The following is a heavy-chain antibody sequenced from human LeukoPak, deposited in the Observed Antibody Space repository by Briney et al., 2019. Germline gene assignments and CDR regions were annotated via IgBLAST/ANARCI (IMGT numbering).Heavy chain of an antibody. J-gene: IGHJ5*02. CDR2: INYSGST. CDR1: GGSFSGYY. D-gene: IGHD6-13*01. Sequence: SETLSLTCAVYGGSFSGYYWSWIRQPPGKGLEWIGEINYSGSTNYNPSLKSRVTISVDTSKNQFSLKLSSVTAADTAVYYCARGRWWRIAAAGTCWFDPWGQGTLVTVSS. CDR3: ARGRWWRIAAAGTCWFDP. V-gene: IGHV4-34*01.